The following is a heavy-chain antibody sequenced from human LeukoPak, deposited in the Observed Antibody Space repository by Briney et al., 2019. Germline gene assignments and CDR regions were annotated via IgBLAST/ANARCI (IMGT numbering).Heavy chain of an antibody. CDR2: ISSSSSYI. CDR3: ARDKGDAFDI. CDR1: GFTFSSYS. Sequence: GGSLRLSCAGSGFTFSSYSMNWVRQAPGKGLEWVSSISSSSSYIYYADSVKGRFTISRDNAKNSLYLQMNSLRAEDTAVYYCARDKGDAFDIWGQGTMVTVSS. J-gene: IGHJ3*02. V-gene: IGHV3-21*01.